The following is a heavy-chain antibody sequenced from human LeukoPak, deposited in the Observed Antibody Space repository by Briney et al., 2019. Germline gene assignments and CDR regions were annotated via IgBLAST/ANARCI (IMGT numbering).Heavy chain of an antibody. CDR1: GYTFTSYG. Sequence: GASMKVSCKASGYTFTSYGISWVRQAPGQGLEWMGWISAYNGNTNYAQKLQGRVTMTTDTSTSTAYMELRSLRSDDTAVYYCARDTSGSYQGWFDPWGQGTLVTVSS. CDR2: ISAYNGNT. V-gene: IGHV1-18*01. CDR3: ARDTSGSYQGWFDP. J-gene: IGHJ5*02. D-gene: IGHD1-26*01.